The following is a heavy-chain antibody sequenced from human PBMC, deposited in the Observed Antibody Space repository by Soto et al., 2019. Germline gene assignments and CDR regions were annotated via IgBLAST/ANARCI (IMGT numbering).Heavy chain of an antibody. J-gene: IGHJ4*02. CDR1: GFTFSSNY. Sequence: EVQLVESGGDLVQPGESLRLSCAASGFTFSSNYMHWVRQAPGKGLVWVSFINSDGSRTNYADSVKGRFTISRDNDKNTLYLQMTSLRAEDTAVYYCASRGAVVPAASFDYWGQGTLVTVSS. D-gene: IGHD2-2*01. V-gene: IGHV3-74*01. CDR3: ASRGAVVPAASFDY. CDR2: INSDGSRT.